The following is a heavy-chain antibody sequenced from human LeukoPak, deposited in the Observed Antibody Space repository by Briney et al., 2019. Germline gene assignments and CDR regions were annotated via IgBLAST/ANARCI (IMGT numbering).Heavy chain of an antibody. CDR2: INPYSGDT. D-gene: IGHD3-22*01. CDR3: ARGVRYYYDSSGLGY. V-gene: IGHV1-2*02. CDR1: EYSFTGNY. Sequence: ASVKVSCKASEYSFTGNYIHWVRQAPGQGPEWMGWINPYSGDTNYAQKFQGRVTMTRDTSISTAYMEVSRLKSEDTAVYYCARGVRYYYDSSGLGYWGQGTLVTVSS. J-gene: IGHJ4*02.